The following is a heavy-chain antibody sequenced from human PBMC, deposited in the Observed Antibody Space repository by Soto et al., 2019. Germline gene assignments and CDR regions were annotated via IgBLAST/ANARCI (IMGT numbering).Heavy chain of an antibody. J-gene: IGHJ5*02. V-gene: IGHV3-15*01. CDR1: GFTFSDAW. CDR2: IKGKSDGGTT. CDR3: TTGLWRIAVVVGSTGYFNP. D-gene: IGHD2-15*01. Sequence: PGGSLRLSCAASGFTFSDAWMSWVRQAPGKGLDWVGRIKGKSDGGTTEYAAPVRGRFTISRDDSKNTLYLQMNSLKTEDTAVYYCTTGLWRIAVVVGSTGYFNPWGQGTPVTVSS.